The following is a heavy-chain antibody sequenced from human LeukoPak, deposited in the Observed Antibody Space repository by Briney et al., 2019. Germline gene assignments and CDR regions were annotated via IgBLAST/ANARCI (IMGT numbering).Heavy chain of an antibody. V-gene: IGHV1-18*01. D-gene: IGHD4-11*01. CDR1: GYTFTSYD. Sequence: ASVKVSCKASGYTFTSYDINWVRQATGQGPEWMGWISTSTGDTKCTQKFQGRVTLTTDTSTSTAYMELSSLRSDDTAVYYCARDDNYGIFVNVDYWGQGTLVTVSS. CDR2: ISTSTGDT. J-gene: IGHJ4*02. CDR3: ARDDNYGIFVNVDY.